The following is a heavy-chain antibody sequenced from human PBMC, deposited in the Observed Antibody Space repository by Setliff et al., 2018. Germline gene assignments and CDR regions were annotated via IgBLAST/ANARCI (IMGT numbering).Heavy chain of an antibody. J-gene: IGHJ5*02. CDR2: IHVSGST. Sequence: ASETLSLTCTVSGGSISSGDHYWSWIRQPAGKGLEWIGRIHVSGSTNYNPSLKSRVTISLDTSNNQFSLKLSSVTAAETAMYYCARSGDYGSGRLSPWGQGTLVTVSS. V-gene: IGHV4-61*02. CDR3: ARSGDYGSGRLSP. CDR1: GGSISSGDHY. D-gene: IGHD3-10*01.